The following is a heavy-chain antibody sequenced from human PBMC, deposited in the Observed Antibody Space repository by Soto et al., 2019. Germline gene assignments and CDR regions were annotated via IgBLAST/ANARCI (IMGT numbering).Heavy chain of an antibody. CDR2: ISAYNGNT. J-gene: IGHJ3*02. V-gene: IGHV1-18*01. Sequence: ASVKVSCKASGYTFTSYGISWVRQAPGQGLEWMGWISAYNGNTNYAQKLQGRVTMTTDTSTSTAYMELRSLRSDDTAVYYCARVSTIFGVVMFAFDIWGQGTMVTVSS. CDR1: GYTFTSYG. CDR3: ARVSTIFGVVMFAFDI. D-gene: IGHD3-3*01.